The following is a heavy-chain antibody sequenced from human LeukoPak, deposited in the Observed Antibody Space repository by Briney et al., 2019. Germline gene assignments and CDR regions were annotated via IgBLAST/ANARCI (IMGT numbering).Heavy chain of an antibody. CDR1: GFTFSSYW. Sequence: GGSLRLSCAASGFTFSSYWMSWVRQAPGKGLEWVANIKQDGSEKYYVDSVKGRFTISRDNAKNSLYLQMNSLRAEDTAVYYCARVDRPPYYDFWSGYGRVDYWGREPWSPSPQ. J-gene: IGHJ4*02. D-gene: IGHD3-3*01. V-gene: IGHV3-7*01. CDR3: ARVDRPPYYDFWSGYGRVDY. CDR2: IKQDGSEK.